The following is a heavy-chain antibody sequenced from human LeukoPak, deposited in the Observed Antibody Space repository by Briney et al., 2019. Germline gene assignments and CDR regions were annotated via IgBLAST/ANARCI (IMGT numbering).Heavy chain of an antibody. CDR3: ARDLGYYDSSEHFDY. D-gene: IGHD3-22*01. CDR2: ISGSNSYI. Sequence: GGSLRLSCAAPGFTFSSYTMHWIRQAPGKGLEWVPSISGSNSYIFYADSVKGRFTVSRDNAKNSLYLQMNSLRAEDTAVYYCARDLGYYDSSEHFDYWGQGTLVTVSS. V-gene: IGHV3-21*01. J-gene: IGHJ4*02. CDR1: GFTFSSYT.